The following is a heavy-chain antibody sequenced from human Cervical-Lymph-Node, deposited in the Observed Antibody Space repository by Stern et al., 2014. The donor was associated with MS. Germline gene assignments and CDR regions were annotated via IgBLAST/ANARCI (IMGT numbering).Heavy chain of an antibody. V-gene: IGHV1-18*04. CDR3: ARLDTAMADCGGDCYRLDY. J-gene: IGHJ4*02. Sequence: QVQLMQSGAEVKKPGASVKVSCKASGYTFTSYGISWVRQAPGQGLEWMGWISAYNGNTNYAQKLQGRVTMTTDTSTSTAYMELRSLRSDDTAVYYCARLDTAMADCGGDCYRLDYWGQGTLVTVSS. CDR1: GYTFTSYG. CDR2: ISAYNGNT. D-gene: IGHD2-21*02.